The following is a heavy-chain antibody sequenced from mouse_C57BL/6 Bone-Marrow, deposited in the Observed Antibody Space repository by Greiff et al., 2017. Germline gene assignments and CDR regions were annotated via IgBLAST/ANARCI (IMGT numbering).Heavy chain of an antibody. CDR1: GYTFTSYG. CDR3: ARDRLQPLYYAMDY. D-gene: IGHD2-2*01. CDR2: IYPRSGNT. Sequence: QVQLQQSGAELARPGASVKLSCKASGYTFTSYGISWVKQRTGQGLEWIGEIYPRSGNTYYNEKFKGKATLTADKSSSTAYMELRSLTSEDSAVYFGARDRLQPLYYAMDYWGQGTSVTVSA. J-gene: IGHJ4*01. V-gene: IGHV1-81*01.